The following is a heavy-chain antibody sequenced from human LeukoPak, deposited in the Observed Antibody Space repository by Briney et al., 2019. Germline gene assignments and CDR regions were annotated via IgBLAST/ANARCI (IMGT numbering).Heavy chain of an antibody. CDR1: GFTFSIFE. J-gene: IGHJ4*02. Sequence: GGSLRLSCAASGFTFSIFEMNWVRQAPGKGLEWVSSIGTDDYSYSAVSVKGRFTISRDNAKSSLYLQMNSLTVEGTAVYYCARGTIGGHTASAYWGPGTLVTVSS. CDR2: IGTDDYS. CDR3: ARGTIGGHTASAY. D-gene: IGHD4-23*01. V-gene: IGHV3-21*01.